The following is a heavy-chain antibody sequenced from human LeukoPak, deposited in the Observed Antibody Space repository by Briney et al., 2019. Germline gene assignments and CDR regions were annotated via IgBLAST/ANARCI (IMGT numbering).Heavy chain of an antibody. CDR3: TTDATYGEDFDY. CDR2: IKSKTDGGTT. CDR1: GFTFSNAW. V-gene: IGHV3-15*01. J-gene: IGHJ4*02. D-gene: IGHD3-10*01. Sequence: GGSLRLSCAASGFTFSNAWMSWVRRAPGKGLEWVGRIKSKTDGGTTDYAAPVKGRFTISRDDSKNTLYLQMNSLKTEDTAVYYCTTDATYGEDFDYWGQGTLVTVSS.